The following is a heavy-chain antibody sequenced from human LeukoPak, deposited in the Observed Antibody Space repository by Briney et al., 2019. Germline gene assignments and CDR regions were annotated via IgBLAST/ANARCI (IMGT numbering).Heavy chain of an antibody. V-gene: IGHV1-18*01. CDR1: GYTFTSYG. CDR3: ATDIAAAGPNAFDY. J-gene: IGHJ4*02. Sequence: ASVKVSCKASGYTFTSYGISWVRQAPGQGLEWMGWISAYNGNTNYAQKLQGRVTMTTDISTSTAYMELRSLRSDDTAVYYCATDIAAAGPNAFDYWGQGTLVTVSS. D-gene: IGHD6-13*01. CDR2: ISAYNGNT.